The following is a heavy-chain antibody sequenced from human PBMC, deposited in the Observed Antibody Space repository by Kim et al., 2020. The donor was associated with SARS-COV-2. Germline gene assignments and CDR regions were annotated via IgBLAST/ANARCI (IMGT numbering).Heavy chain of an antibody. J-gene: IGHJ5*02. D-gene: IGHD6-19*01. V-gene: IGHV3-9*01. CDR2: ISWNSGSI. CDR3: AKDMGRVAGRTSGFDP. Sequence: GGSLRLSCAASGFTFDDYAMHWVRQAPGKGLEWVSGISWNSGSIGYADSVKGRFTISRDNAKNSLYLQMNSLRAEDTALYYCAKDMGRVAGRTSGFDPWGQGTLVTVSS. CDR1: GFTFDDYA.